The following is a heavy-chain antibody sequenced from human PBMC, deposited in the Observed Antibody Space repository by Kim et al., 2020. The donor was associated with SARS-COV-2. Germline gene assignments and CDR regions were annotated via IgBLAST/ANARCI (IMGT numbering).Heavy chain of an antibody. J-gene: IGHJ6*02. CDR3: AGELKASYYYYGMDV. V-gene: IGHV3-11*06. Sequence: DSLKGRFNIPRDNAKNSLYLQMDSLSAEDTAVYYCAGELKASYYYYGMDVWGQGTTVTVSS.